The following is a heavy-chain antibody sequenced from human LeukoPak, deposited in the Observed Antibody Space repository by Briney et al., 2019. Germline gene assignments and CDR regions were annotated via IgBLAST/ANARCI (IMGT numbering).Heavy chain of an antibody. V-gene: IGHV3-48*03. CDR3: AREDTGVAFDI. CDR1: RFTFSSYE. Sequence: GGSLRLSCAASRFTFSSYEMNWVRQGPGQGLEWVSYISGSGIKHYAGSVMGRFTISRDNAKNSLYLQMNSLRVEDTAVYSCAREDTGVAFDIWGQGTTVTV. CDR2: ISGSGIK. D-gene: IGHD2-8*01. J-gene: IGHJ3*02.